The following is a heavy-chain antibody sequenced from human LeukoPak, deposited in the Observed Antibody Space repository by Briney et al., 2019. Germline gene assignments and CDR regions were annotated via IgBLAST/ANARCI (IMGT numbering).Heavy chain of an antibody. J-gene: IGHJ4*02. V-gene: IGHV3-30*04. CDR2: ISYDGSNK. CDR3: APLELV. Sequence: GGSLRLSCAASGFTLSSYAMHWACQAPGKGLEWVAVISYDGSNKYYADSVKGRFTISRDNSKNALYLQMNSLRAEDTAVYYCAPLELVWGQATLVTVSS. CDR1: GFTLSSYA. D-gene: IGHD3/OR15-3a*01.